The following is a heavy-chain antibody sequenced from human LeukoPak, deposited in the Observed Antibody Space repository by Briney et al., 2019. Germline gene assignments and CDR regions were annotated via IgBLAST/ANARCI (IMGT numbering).Heavy chain of an antibody. V-gene: IGHV4-4*07. J-gene: IGHJ6*02. CDR3: AREERYSSSWYEIYYYYYGMDV. Sequence: SETLSPTCTVSGGSISSYYWSWIRQPAGKGLEWIGRIYTSGSTNYNPSLKSRVTMSVDTSKNQFSLKLSSVTAADTAVYYCAREERYSSSWYEIYYYYYGMDVWGQGTTVTVSS. CDR1: GGSISSYY. D-gene: IGHD6-13*01. CDR2: IYTSGST.